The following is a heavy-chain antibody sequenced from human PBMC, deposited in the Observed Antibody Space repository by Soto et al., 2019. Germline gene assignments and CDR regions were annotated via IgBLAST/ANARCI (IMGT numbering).Heavy chain of an antibody. J-gene: IGHJ4*02. Sequence: ASVKVSCKASGYTFTSYAIHWVRQAPGQRLEWMGWINAGNGNTKYSQKFQGRVTITRDTSASTAYMELSSLRSEDTAVYYCARDMYYDFWSGLFDYWGQGTLVTVS. V-gene: IGHV1-3*01. CDR1: GYTFTSYA. CDR3: ARDMYYDFWSGLFDY. CDR2: INAGNGNT. D-gene: IGHD3-3*01.